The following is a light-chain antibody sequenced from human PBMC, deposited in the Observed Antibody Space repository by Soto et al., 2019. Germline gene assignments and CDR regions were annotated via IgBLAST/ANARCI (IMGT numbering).Light chain of an antibody. V-gene: IGKV3-20*01. CDR3: QQYGSSLFT. CDR1: QSVSSKY. J-gene: IGKJ3*01. Sequence: DIVLTQSPGTLSLSPGERATLSCRASQSVSSKYLAWYQQKPGQAPRVLIYGASIRATCIPERFRGGGSGTDFTLTITRLEPDDFAVYYCQQYGSSLFTFGPGTKVDIK. CDR2: GAS.